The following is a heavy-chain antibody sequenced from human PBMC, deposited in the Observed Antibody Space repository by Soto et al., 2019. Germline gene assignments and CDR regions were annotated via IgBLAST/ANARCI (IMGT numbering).Heavy chain of an antibody. CDR2: IIPIFGTA. CDR3: ARGLYYYDSSGYYSPYYYYGMDV. V-gene: IGHV1-69*13. D-gene: IGHD3-22*01. CDR1: GGTFSSYA. Sequence: SVKVSCKASGGTFSSYAISWVRQAPGQGLEWMGGIIPIFGTANYAQKFQGRVTITADESTSTAYMELSSLRSEDTAVYYCARGLYYYDSSGYYSPYYYYGMDVWG. J-gene: IGHJ6*02.